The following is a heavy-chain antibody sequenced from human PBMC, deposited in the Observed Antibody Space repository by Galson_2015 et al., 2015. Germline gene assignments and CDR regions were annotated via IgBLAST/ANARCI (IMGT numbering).Heavy chain of an antibody. CDR1: GYSFTSYW. D-gene: IGHD6-19*01. CDR2: IDPSDSYT. V-gene: IGHV5-10-1*01. Sequence: QSGAEVKKPGESLRISCKGSGYSFTSYWISWVRQMPGKGLEWMGRIDPSDSYTNYSPSFQGHVTISVDKSISTAYLQWSSLKASDTAMYYCARGAPAYSSGWYMAFDIWGQGTMVTVSS. J-gene: IGHJ3*02. CDR3: ARGAPAYSSGWYMAFDI.